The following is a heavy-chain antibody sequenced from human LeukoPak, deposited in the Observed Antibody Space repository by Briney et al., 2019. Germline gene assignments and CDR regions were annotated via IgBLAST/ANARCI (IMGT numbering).Heavy chain of an antibody. D-gene: IGHD3-10*01. V-gene: IGHV3-23*01. J-gene: IGHJ5*02. CDR2: ISGSGGST. CDR1: GFTFSNYG. Sequence: PGGFLRLSCAASGFTFSNYGMSWVRQAPGKGLEWVSAISGSGGSTNYADSVKGRFTISRDNSKNTLYLQMNSLRAEDTAVYYCAIRSGGPWGQGTLVTVSS. CDR3: AIRSGGP.